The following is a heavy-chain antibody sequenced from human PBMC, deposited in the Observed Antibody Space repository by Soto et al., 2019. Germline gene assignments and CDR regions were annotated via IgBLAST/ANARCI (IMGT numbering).Heavy chain of an antibody. J-gene: IGHJ1*01. Sequence: EVQLLQSGGGLAQPGTSLRLSCAASGFTFKYYAMTWVRQAPGKGLEWVSTISGSGDKTDYADSVKGRFRVSRDNSKDTLYLQMDSLRADDTALYYCARESKWYGGHYFKDWGQGTLVTVSS. V-gene: IGHV3-23*01. CDR3: ARESKWYGGHYFKD. D-gene: IGHD2-8*01. CDR1: GFTFKYYA. CDR2: ISGSGDKT.